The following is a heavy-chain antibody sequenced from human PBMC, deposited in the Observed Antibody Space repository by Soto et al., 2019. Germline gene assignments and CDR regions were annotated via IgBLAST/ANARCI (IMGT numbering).Heavy chain of an antibody. V-gene: IGHV3-21*01. J-gene: IGHJ6*02. CDR2: ISSSSSYI. Sequence: GGSLRLSCAASGFTFSSYSMNWVRQAPGKGLEWVSSISSSSSYIYYADSVKGRFTISRDNAKNLVFLEMNTLRAEDTAVYYCARDTEGYNGTDVWGQGTTVTVSS. CDR3: ARDTEGYNGTDV. CDR1: GFTFSSYS. D-gene: IGHD4-17*01.